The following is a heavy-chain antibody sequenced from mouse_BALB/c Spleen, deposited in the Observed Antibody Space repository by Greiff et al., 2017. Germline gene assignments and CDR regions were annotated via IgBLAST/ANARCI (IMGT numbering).Heavy chain of an antibody. J-gene: IGHJ4*01. CDR3: ARKGNYGAMDY. CDR1: GYAFSSYW. CDR2: IYPGDGDT. D-gene: IGHD2-1*01. V-gene: IGHV1-80*01. Sequence: VQLQQSGAELVRPGSSVKISCKASGYAFSSYWMNWVKQRPGQGLEWIGQIYPGDGDTNYNGKFKGKATLTADKSSSTAYMQLSSLTSEDSAVYFCARKGNYGAMDYWGQGTSVTVSS.